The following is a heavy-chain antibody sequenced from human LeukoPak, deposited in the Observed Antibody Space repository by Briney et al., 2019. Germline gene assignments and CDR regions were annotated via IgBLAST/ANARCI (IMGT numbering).Heavy chain of an antibody. CDR1: GGSVSSGSYY. D-gene: IGHD6-19*01. V-gene: IGHV4-61*01. J-gene: IGHJ4*02. CDR2: INYSGST. CDR3: ARGGGSGWYDDY. Sequence: SETLSRTCTVSGGSVSSGSYYWSWIRQPPGKGLEWIGYINYSGSTNYNPSLKSRVTISVDTSKKQFSLKLSSVTAADTAVYYCARGGGSGWYDDYWGQGTLVTVSS.